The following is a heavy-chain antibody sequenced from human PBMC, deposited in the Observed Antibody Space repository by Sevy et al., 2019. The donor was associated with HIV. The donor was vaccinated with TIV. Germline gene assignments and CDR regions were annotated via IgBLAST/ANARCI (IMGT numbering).Heavy chain of an antibody. D-gene: IGHD3-3*01. CDR1: GFTFSSYW. V-gene: IGHV3-74*01. Sequence: GGSLRLSCAASGFTFSSYWMHWVRQAPGKGLVWVSRINSDGSSTSYADSVKGRFTNSRDNAKNTLYLQMNSLRAEDTAVYYCARVWYYDFWTAPLYYYYYGMDVWGQGTTVTVSS. CDR2: INSDGSST. J-gene: IGHJ6*02. CDR3: ARVWYYDFWTAPLYYYYYGMDV.